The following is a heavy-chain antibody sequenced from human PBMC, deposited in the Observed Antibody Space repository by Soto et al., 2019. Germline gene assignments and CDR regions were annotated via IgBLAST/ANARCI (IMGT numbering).Heavy chain of an antibody. CDR1: GGSLSVHY. CDR2: IYNTGSA. Sequence: SETLSLTCTISGGSLSVHYWSWIRQSPGKGLEWLAFIYNTGSAYYNPSLKSRLTISIGTSRNDFSLNLRSVTAADTAVYFCARLGGDNFDFDDCVRGSLVTVS. J-gene: IGHJ4*02. V-gene: IGHV4-59*11. D-gene: IGHD3-3*01. CDR3: ARLGGDNFDFDD.